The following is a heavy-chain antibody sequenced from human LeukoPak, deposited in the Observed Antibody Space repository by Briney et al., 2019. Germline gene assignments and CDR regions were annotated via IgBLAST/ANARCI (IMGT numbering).Heavy chain of an antibody. Sequence: SETLSLTCAVSGGSICSGGYSWSWIRQPPGKGLEWIGYIYHSGSTYYYPSLKSRVTISVDRSKNQFSLKLSSVTAADTAVYYCARVLIIPMVRGVIPDAFDIWGQGTMVTVSS. J-gene: IGHJ3*02. CDR2: IYHSGST. CDR1: GGSICSGGYS. CDR3: ARVLIIPMVRGVIPDAFDI. V-gene: IGHV4-30-2*01. D-gene: IGHD3-10*01.